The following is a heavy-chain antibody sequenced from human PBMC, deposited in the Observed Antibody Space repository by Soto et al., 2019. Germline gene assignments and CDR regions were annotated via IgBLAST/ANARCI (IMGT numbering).Heavy chain of an antibody. Sequence: EVQLVESGGGLVKPGGSLRLSCTASGFTFNNARMNCVRQTQGKGLVWVGRIKRKTDGDTATYAAPVKGRFTISRENSKTTLYLQTNSLNTEDTAVYYCTTGDYTSGTEHWGQGILVPVSS. CDR1: GFTFNNAR. CDR3: TTGDYTSGTEH. CDR2: IKRKTDGDTA. V-gene: IGHV3-15*07. J-gene: IGHJ4*02. D-gene: IGHD6-19*01.